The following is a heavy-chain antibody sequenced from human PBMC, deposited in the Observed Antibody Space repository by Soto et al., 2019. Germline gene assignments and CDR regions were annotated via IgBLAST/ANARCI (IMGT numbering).Heavy chain of an antibody. CDR3: AKESGDGRYYYYMDV. Sequence: GGSLRLSCVASGFTLSNYAMSWVRQAPGKGLEWVSTITSSDGRTFYADSVKGRLTIFRDKSKNTLYLQMNSLRVEDTAIYYCAKESGDGRYYYYMDVWGKGSTVTVSS. J-gene: IGHJ6*03. V-gene: IGHV3-23*01. CDR2: ITSSDGRT. CDR1: GFTLSNYA. D-gene: IGHD1-26*01.